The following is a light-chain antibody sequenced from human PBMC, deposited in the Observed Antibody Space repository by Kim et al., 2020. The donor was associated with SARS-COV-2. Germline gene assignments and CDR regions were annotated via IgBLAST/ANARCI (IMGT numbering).Light chain of an antibody. J-gene: IGKJ2*01. CDR3: QQYGNSPPYT. V-gene: IGKV3-20*01. CDR1: QSVSTLH. CDR2: GAS. Sequence: GERATLSRRASQSVSTLHLAWHPQKPGQAPRLLIYGASNRVTGLPDRFSGSGSGTDFTLTISRLEPEDSAVYYCQQYGNSPPYTFGQGTKLEI.